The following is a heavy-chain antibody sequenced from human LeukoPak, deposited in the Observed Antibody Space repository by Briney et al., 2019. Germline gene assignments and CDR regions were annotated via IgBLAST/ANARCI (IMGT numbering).Heavy chain of an antibody. Sequence: GGSLRLSCAASGFTFSDYYMSWIRQAPGKGLEWVSYISSSGSTIYYADSVKGRFTISRDNAKNSLYLQMNSLRAEDTAVYYYARDWHSSGWYLSRDAFDIWGQGTMVTVSS. CDR2: ISSSGSTI. CDR1: GFTFSDYY. CDR3: ARDWHSSGWYLSRDAFDI. J-gene: IGHJ3*02. V-gene: IGHV3-11*04. D-gene: IGHD6-19*01.